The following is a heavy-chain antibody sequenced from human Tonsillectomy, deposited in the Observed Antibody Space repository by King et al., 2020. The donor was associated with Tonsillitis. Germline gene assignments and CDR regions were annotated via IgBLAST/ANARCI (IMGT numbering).Heavy chain of an antibody. J-gene: IGHJ4*02. CDR3: ARGPPGTFFVPDYYDSSGYYY. Sequence: VQLQQWGAGLLKPSETLSLTCAVYGGSFSGYYWSWIRQPPGKGLEWIGEINHSVSTTYNPSLKSRVTISVDTSKNQFSLKLSSVTAADTAVYYCARGPPGTFFVPDYYDSSGYYYWGQGTLVTVSS. CDR1: GGSFSGYY. CDR2: INHSVST. D-gene: IGHD3-22*01. V-gene: IGHV4-34*01.